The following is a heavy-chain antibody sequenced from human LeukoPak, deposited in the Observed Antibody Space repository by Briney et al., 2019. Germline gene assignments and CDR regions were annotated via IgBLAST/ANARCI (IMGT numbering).Heavy chain of an antibody. CDR1: GFTVSSNY. CDR2: IYSGGSA. D-gene: IGHD4-17*01. CDR3: ARDEPTVTTGPPVGS. Sequence: GGSLRLSCAASGFTVSSNYMSWVRQAPGKGLEWVSVIYSGGSAYYADSVKGRFPISRDNSKNTLYLQMHSLRAEDTAVYYCARDEPTVTTGPPVGSWGQGTLVTVSS. V-gene: IGHV3-53*01. J-gene: IGHJ4*02.